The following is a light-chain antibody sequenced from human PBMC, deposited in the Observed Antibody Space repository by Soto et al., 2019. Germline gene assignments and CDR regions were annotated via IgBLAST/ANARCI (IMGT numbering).Light chain of an antibody. CDR2: GAS. J-gene: IGKJ1*01. CDR3: QQYMSSVT. CDR1: QSVDTTF. Sequence: EIVLTQSPGSLSLSPGQRATLSCRASQSVDTTFFAWYQKKPGQAPRLLIYGASKSATGIPDRFSVGGSGTDFTLIISRLEPEDFAVYYCQQYMSSVTFGQGTKVEIK. V-gene: IGKV3-20*01.